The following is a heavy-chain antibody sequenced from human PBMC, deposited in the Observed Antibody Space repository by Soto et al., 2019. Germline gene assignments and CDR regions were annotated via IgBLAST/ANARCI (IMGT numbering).Heavy chain of an antibody. J-gene: IGHJ4*02. D-gene: IGHD3-22*01. CDR2: IWYDGSNK. CDR3: ARKGDDSSGYYSFTFDY. V-gene: IGHV3-33*01. Sequence: GGSLRLSCAASGFTFSSYGMHWVRQAPGKGLEWVAVIWYDGSNKYYADSVKGRFTISRDNSKNTLYLQMNSLRAEDTAVYYCARKGDDSSGYYSFTFDYWGQGTLVTVSS. CDR1: GFTFSSYG.